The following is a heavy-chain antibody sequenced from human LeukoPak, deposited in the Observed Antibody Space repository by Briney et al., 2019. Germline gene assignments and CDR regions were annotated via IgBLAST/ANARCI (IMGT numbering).Heavy chain of an antibody. CDR2: ISSSSSYI. J-gene: IGHJ4*02. CDR3: ARDMGNWNPQGIVDY. V-gene: IGHV3-21*01. Sequence: GGSLRLSCAASGFTFSSYSMNWVRQAPGKGLEWVSSISSSSSYIYYADSVEGRFTISRDNAKNSLYLQMNSLRADDTAVYYCARDMGNWNPQGIVDYWGQGTLVTVSS. CDR1: GFTFSSYS. D-gene: IGHD1-20*01.